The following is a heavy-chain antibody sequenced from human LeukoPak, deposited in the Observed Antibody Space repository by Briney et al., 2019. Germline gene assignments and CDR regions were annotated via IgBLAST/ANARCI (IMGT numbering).Heavy chain of an antibody. CDR1: GYTFTGYY. V-gene: IGHV1-2*02. CDR3: ARHPYSGSYHFDY. Sequence: EASVKVSCKASGYTFTGYYMHWVRQAPGQGLEWMGWINPNSGGTNYAQKFQGRVTMTRDTSISTAYMELSRLTSDDTAVYYCARHPYSGSYHFDYWGQGTLGAVSS. CDR2: INPNSGGT. D-gene: IGHD1-26*01. J-gene: IGHJ4*02.